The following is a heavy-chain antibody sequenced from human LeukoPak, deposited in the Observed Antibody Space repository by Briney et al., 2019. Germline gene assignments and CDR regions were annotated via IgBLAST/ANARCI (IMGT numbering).Heavy chain of an antibody. J-gene: IGHJ6*03. CDR2: ISYDGSNK. D-gene: IGHD3-16*01. CDR1: GFTFSSYG. V-gene: IGHV3-30*03. CDR3: ARDMDPGGYYYYYVDV. Sequence: PGGSLRLSCAASGFTFSSYGMHWVRQAPGKGLEWVAVISYDGSNKYYADSVKGRFTISRDNSKNTLYLQMNSLRAEDTAVYYCARDMDPGGYYYYYVDVWGKGTTVTVSS.